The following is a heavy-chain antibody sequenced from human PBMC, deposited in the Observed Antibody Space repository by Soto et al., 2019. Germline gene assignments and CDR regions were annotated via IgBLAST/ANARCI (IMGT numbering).Heavy chain of an antibody. CDR2: IYYSGST. CDR3: ARHGTDREAGTGLYGMDV. V-gene: IGHV4-39*01. CDR1: GGSISSGSCY. J-gene: IGHJ6*02. D-gene: IGHD6-13*01. Sequence: SETLALTYTVSGGSISSGSCYWGWIREPPGKGLEWIGSIYYSGSTYYNPSLKSRVTISVDTSKNQFSLKLSSVTAADTAVYYCARHGTDREAGTGLYGMDVWGQGTTVT.